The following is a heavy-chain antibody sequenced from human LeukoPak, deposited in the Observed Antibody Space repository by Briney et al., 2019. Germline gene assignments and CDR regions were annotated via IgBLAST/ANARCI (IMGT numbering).Heavy chain of an antibody. V-gene: IGHV4-39*01. J-gene: IGHJ4*02. D-gene: IGHD6-19*01. CDR1: GGSISSDSYY. CDR3: ASLAVAGLSEGY. CDR2: IYYSGST. Sequence: SETLSLTCTVSGGSISSDSYYWAWIRQPPGTGLEWIASIYYSGSTYYNPSLKSRVTISVDTSRNQFPLKLSSVTAADTAVYYCASLAVAGLSEGYWGQGTLVIVSS.